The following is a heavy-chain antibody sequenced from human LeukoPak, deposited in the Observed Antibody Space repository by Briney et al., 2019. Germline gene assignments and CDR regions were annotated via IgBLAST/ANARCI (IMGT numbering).Heavy chain of an antibody. D-gene: IGHD1-20*01. CDR2: IIPIFGTA. J-gene: IGHJ6*04. Sequence: SVKVSCKASGGTFSSYAISWERRAPGQGLEWMGGIIPIFGTANYAQKFQGRVTITADESTSTAYMELSSLRSEDTAVYYCASLTGTTRGGYYYYYGMDVWGKGTTVTVSS. V-gene: IGHV1-69*01. CDR3: ASLTGTTRGGYYYYYGMDV. CDR1: GGTFSSYA.